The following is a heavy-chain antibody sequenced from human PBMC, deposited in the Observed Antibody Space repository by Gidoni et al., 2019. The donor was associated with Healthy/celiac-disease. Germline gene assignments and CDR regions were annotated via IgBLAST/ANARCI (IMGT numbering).Heavy chain of an antibody. CDR3: ARDPTLYDSSCYIGDRTQN. Sequence: EVQLVESGGGLVKPGGSLRLSCAASGFTFSSYSMIWVRQAPGKGLEWVSSISSSSSYIYYADSVKGRFTISRDNAKNSLYLQMNSLRAEDTAVYYCARDPTLYDSSCYIGDRTQNWGQGTLVTVSS. J-gene: IGHJ4*02. CDR2: ISSSSSYI. D-gene: IGHD3-22*01. CDR1: GFTFSSYS. V-gene: IGHV3-21*01.